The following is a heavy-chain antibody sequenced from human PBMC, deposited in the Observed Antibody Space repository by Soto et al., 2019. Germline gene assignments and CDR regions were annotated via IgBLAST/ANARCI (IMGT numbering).Heavy chain of an antibody. Sequence: SETLSLTCTVSGGSISSSSYYWGWIRQPPGKGLEWIGSIYYSGSTYYNPSLKSRVTISVDTSKNQFSLKLSSVTAVDTAVYYCARALTGADAFDIWGQGTMVTVSS. CDR1: GGSISSSSYY. CDR2: IYYSGST. D-gene: IGHD7-27*01. V-gene: IGHV4-39*07. CDR3: ARALTGADAFDI. J-gene: IGHJ3*02.